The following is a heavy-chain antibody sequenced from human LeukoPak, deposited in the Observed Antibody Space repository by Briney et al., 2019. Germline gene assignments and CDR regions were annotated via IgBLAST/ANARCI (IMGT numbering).Heavy chain of an antibody. D-gene: IGHD4-17*01. Sequence: SETLSLTCTVSGYSISSGYYWGWIRQPPGKGLEWIGSIYHSGSTYYNPSLKSRVTISVDTSKNQFSLKLSSVTAADTAVYYCAIKIKDYGDHWFDYWGQGTLVTVSS. CDR2: IYHSGST. J-gene: IGHJ4*02. CDR3: AIKIKDYGDHWFDY. V-gene: IGHV4-38-2*02. CDR1: GYSISSGYY.